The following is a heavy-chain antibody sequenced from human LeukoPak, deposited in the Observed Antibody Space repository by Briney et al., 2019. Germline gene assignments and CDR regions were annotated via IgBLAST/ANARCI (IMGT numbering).Heavy chain of an antibody. V-gene: IGHV4-38-2*02. J-gene: IGHJ3*02. CDR1: GYSISSGYY. Sequence: SETLSLTCTVSGYSISSGYYWGWIRQPPGKGLEWIGSIYYSGSTYYNPSLKSRVTISVDTSKNQFSLKLSSVTAADTAVYYCARHEQYQHGFAFDIWGQGTMVTVSS. CDR2: IYYSGST. CDR3: ARHEQYQHGFAFDI. D-gene: IGHD2-2*01.